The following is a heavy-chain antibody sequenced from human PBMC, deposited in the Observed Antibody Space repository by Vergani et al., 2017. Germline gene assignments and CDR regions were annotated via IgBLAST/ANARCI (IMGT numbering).Heavy chain of an antibody. CDR1: GGTFSSYT. D-gene: IGHD4-17*01. V-gene: IGHV1-69*02. CDR3: AGHYAPDYGDSDRYFDS. J-gene: IGHJ4*02. CDR2: IIPILGIV. Sequence: QVQLVQSGAEVKKPGSSVKVSCKASGGTFSSYTFNWVRQAPGQGLEWMGRIIPILGIVKYAQKFQGRVTITADKSTTTSYMELSSLRSEDTAPYYCAGHYAPDYGDSDRYFDSWGQGTLVTVSS.